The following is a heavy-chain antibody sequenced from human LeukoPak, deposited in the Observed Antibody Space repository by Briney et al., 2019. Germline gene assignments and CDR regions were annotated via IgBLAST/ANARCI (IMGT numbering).Heavy chain of an antibody. J-gene: IGHJ4*02. CDR2: ISDSGGNT. D-gene: IGHD3-22*01. V-gene: IGHV3-23*01. Sequence: GGSLRLSCAGSGFSFSRYAMNWVRQAPGKGLGWVSSISDSGGNTYYADSVKGRFTISRDNSKNTLYMQLNSLRGEDTAVYYCAKDYRSSGDYHSFGSWGQGTLLTVSS. CDR3: AKDYRSSGDYHSFGS. CDR1: GFSFSRYA.